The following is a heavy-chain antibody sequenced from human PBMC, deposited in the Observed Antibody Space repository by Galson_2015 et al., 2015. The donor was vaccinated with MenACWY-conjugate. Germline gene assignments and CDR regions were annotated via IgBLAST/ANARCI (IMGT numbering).Heavy chain of an antibody. V-gene: IGHV3-7*01. CDR2: IHQDGGRK. CDR3: VRDGDYGDNEGMDV. Sequence: LRLSCAASGFRFTDYWLTWVRQAPGKGLEWVANIHQDGGRKYYADSLKGRFTISRDNAKNSVFLQMTSLRPEDTAVYYCVRDGDYGDNEGMDVWGQGTTVTVSS. D-gene: IGHD4-17*01. CDR1: GFRFTDYW. J-gene: IGHJ6*02.